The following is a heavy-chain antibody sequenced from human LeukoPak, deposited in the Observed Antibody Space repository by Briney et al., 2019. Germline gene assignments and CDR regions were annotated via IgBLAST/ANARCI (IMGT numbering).Heavy chain of an antibody. J-gene: IGHJ4*02. CDR2: INLSGGGT. CDR1: GYTFISYY. D-gene: IGHD6-13*01. V-gene: IGHV1-46*01. Sequence: ASVKVSCKASGYTFISYYMHWVRQAPGQGLEWMGIINLSGGGTSHAQKFQGRVTMSRDTSTCTVYMELSSLRSEDTAVYYCAGSSVERQQLARFDYWGQGTLVTVSS. CDR3: AGSSVERQQLARFDY.